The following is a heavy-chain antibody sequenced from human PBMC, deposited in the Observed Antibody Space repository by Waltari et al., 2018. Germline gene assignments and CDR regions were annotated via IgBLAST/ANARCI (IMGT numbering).Heavy chain of an antibody. V-gene: IGHV3-7*01. D-gene: IGHD2-2*01. Sequence: EVQVVESGGGLVQPGGSLRLSCAASGFIFRTYWMSWVRQAPGKGLEWVANIKQDGSEEYYVDSVKGRLTISRDNAKNSLYLQMNSLRAEDTAVYYCARVVRYCSSTSCLYFDYWGLGTLVTVSS. CDR2: IKQDGSEE. CDR3: ARVVRYCSSTSCLYFDY. J-gene: IGHJ4*02. CDR1: GFIFRTYW.